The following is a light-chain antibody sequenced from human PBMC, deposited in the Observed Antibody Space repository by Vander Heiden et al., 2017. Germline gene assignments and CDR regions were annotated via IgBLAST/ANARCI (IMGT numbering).Light chain of an antibody. V-gene: IGKV1-39*01. CDR3: QQSDSILMYT. CDR1: QSISSY. J-gene: IGKJ2*01. CDR2: AAS. Sequence: DIQMTQSPSSLSASVGDRVTITCRASQSISSYLNWYQQKPGKAPKLLIYAASSLQSGVPSRFSGSGYGTDFTLTISSRQPEDFASYYCQQSDSILMYTFGQGTKLEIK.